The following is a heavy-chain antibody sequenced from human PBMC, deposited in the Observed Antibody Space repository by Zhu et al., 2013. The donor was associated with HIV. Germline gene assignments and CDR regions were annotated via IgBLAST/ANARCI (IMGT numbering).Heavy chain of an antibody. CDR2: IVVGSGNT. Sequence: QMQLVQSGPEVKKPGTSVKVSCKASGFTFTSSAVQWVRQARGQRLEWIGWIVVGSGNTNYAQKFQERVTITRDMSTSTAYMELSSLRSEDTAVYYCAADWGIAVAGSRDYYGMDVWGQGTTVTVSS. J-gene: IGHJ6*02. CDR3: AADWGIAVAGSRDYYGMDV. V-gene: IGHV1-58*01. D-gene: IGHD6-19*01. CDR1: GFTFTSSA.